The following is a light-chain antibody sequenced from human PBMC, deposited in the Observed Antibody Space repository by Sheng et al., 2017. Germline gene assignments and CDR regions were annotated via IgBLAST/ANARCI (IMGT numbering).Light chain of an antibody. CDR2: KAS. CDR1: QSISSW. CDR3: QQSYSAPLT. Sequence: DIQMTQSPSTLSASVGDRVTITCRASQSISSWLAWYQQKPGKAPNLLIYKASTLQSGVPSRFSGSGSGTEFTLTISSLQPEDFATYYCQQSYSAPLTFGGGTKVE. V-gene: IGKV1-5*03. J-gene: IGKJ4*01.